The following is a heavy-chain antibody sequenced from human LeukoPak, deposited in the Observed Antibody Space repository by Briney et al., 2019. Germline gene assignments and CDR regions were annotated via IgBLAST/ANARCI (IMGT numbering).Heavy chain of an antibody. CDR3: ARFGWVPPAHFDH. Sequence: GGSLRLSCTASGFTFSNYAMSWVRQAPGKGLGWVSAISGSGSATYYVDSVKARFTISRDNSKNTLYLQINSLRAEDTAVYYCARFGWVPPAHFDHWGQGSLVTVSS. J-gene: IGHJ4*02. CDR2: ISGSGSAT. D-gene: IGHD2-2*01. CDR1: GFTFSNYA. V-gene: IGHV3-23*01.